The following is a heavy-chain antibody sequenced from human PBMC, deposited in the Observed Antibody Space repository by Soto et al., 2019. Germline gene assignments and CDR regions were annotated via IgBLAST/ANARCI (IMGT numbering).Heavy chain of an antibody. CDR3: ARARGYSGYDKYYFDY. J-gene: IGHJ4*02. Sequence: PAETLCVTCAFYVGSFSVYYWSWIRQPPGKGLEWIGEINHSGSTNYNPSLKSRVTISVGTSKNQFSLKLSSVTAADTAVYYCARARGYSGYDKYYFDYWGQGTMVTVSS. CDR2: INHSGST. D-gene: IGHD5-12*01. V-gene: IGHV4-34*01. CDR1: VGSFSVYY.